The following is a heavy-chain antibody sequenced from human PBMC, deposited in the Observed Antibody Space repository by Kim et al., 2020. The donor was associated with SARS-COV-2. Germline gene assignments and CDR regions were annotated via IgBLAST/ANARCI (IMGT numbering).Heavy chain of an antibody. CDR1: GFPFKNYV. Sequence: GVSLRLSCAASGFPFKNYVMNWVRQAPGKGLEWISTINENNDGATFYAGSVKGRFTISRDNSGSTLHLLMSSLRADDTAIYFCTKDLRGGGFDVWGRGTLVTVS. D-gene: IGHD3-10*01. CDR2: INENNDGAT. V-gene: IGHV3-23*01. J-gene: IGHJ5*02. CDR3: TKDLRGGGFDV.